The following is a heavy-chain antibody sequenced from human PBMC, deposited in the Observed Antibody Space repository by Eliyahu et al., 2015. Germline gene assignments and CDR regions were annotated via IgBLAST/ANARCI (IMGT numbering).Heavy chain of an antibody. V-gene: IGHV1-46*02. D-gene: IGHD1-26*01. CDR1: GYTFNNYY. CDR3: ARDGDSGSYSRGGFDY. CDR2: INPSGGST. J-gene: IGHJ4*02. Sequence: KKPGASVKVACKASGYTFNNYYIHWVRQAPGQGLEWMGIINPSGGSTSYAQKFLGRVTMTRDTSTSTLYMELSRLGSEDTAVYYCARDGDSGSYSRGGFDYWGQGALVTVSS.